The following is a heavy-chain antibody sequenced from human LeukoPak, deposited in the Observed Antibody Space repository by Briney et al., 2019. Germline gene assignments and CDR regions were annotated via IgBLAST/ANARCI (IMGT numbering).Heavy chain of an antibody. CDR1: GYTFTSYY. CDR3: ARSAPQGYCTSTSCYARSAFDI. J-gene: IGHJ3*02. CDR2: INPSGGST. V-gene: IGHV1-46*01. Sequence: ASVKASCKASGYTFTSYYIHWVRQAPGQGLEWMGMINPSGGSTSYAQKFQGRVTMTRDTSTSTVCMELSSLRSEDSAVYYCARSAPQGYCTSTSCYARSAFDIWGQGTMVTVSS. D-gene: IGHD2-2*01.